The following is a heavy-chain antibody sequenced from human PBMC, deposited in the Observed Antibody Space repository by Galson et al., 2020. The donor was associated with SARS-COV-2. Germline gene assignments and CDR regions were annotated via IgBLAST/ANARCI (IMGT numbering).Heavy chain of an antibody. V-gene: IGHV3-21*01. D-gene: IGHD3-22*01. J-gene: IGHJ5*02. CDR1: GFTFSSYS. CDR2: ISSSSSYI. Sequence: GGSLRLSCAASGFTFSSYSMNWVRQAPGKGLEWVSSISSSSSYIYYADSVKGRFTISRDNAKNSLYLQMNSLRAEDTAVYYCARAGVDYYDSSGYEGFDPWGQGTLVTVSS. CDR3: ARAGVDYYDSSGYEGFDP.